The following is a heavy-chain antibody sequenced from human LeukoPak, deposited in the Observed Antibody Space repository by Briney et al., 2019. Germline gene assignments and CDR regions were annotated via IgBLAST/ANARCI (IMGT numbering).Heavy chain of an antibody. V-gene: IGHV4-34*01. Sequence: SETLSLTCAVYGGSFSGYYWSWIRQPPGKGLEWIGEINHSGSSNYNPSLKSRVTISVDTSKNQFSPKLSSVTAADTAVYYCARASYRLDAFDIWGQGTMVTVSS. CDR2: INHSGSS. CDR1: GGSFSGYY. D-gene: IGHD3-16*02. CDR3: ARASYRLDAFDI. J-gene: IGHJ3*02.